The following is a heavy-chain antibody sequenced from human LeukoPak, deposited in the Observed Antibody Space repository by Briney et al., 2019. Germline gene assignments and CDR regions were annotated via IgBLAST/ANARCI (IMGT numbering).Heavy chain of an antibody. CDR1: GGSFSGYY. CDR3: ASSGRDGYNAAPNLDY. CDR2: INHSGST. D-gene: IGHD5-24*01. V-gene: IGHV4-34*01. Sequence: RPSETLSLTCAVYGGSFSGYYWSWIRQPPGKGLEWIGEINHSGSTNYNPSLKSRVTISVDTSKNQFSLKLSSVTAADTAVYYCASSGRDGYNAAPNLDYWGQGTLVTVSS. J-gene: IGHJ4*02.